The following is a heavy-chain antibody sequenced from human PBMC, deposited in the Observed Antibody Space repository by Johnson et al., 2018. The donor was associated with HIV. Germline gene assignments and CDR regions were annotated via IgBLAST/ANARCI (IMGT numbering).Heavy chain of an antibody. CDR3: ARDSYDISGQQHDAFDI. Sequence: QVQLVESGGGVVQPGRSLRLSCAASGFTFSSYAMHWVRQAPGKGLEWVAVTSYDGSNKYYADSVKGRFTISRDNSKNTLYLQMNSLRAEDTAVYYCARDSYDISGQQHDAFDIWGQGTMVTVSS. CDR1: GFTFSSYA. J-gene: IGHJ3*02. V-gene: IGHV3-30*04. D-gene: IGHD3-22*01. CDR2: TSYDGSNK.